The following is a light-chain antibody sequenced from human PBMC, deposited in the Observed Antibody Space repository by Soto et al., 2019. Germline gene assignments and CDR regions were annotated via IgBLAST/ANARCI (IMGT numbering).Light chain of an antibody. CDR1: QSVSSN. J-gene: IGKJ1*01. CDR2: HAS. V-gene: IGKV3-15*01. CDR3: QQYNNWPPWT. Sequence: EILMTQSPATLSVSPGERATLSCRASQSVSSNLACYQQKPGQAPRLLIYHASARATGVPARFSGSGSGTEFTLTISSLQSEDFAVYYCQQYNNWPPWTFGQGTKVEIK.